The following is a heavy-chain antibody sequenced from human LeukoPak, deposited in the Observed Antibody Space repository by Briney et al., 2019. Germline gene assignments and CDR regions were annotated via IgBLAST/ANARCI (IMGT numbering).Heavy chain of an antibody. Sequence: PSETLSLTCTVSGGSISSGSYYWSWIRQPAGKGLEWIGRIYTSGSTNYNPSLKSRVTISVDTSKNQFSLKLSSVTAADTAVYYCAREHHITIFGVANDAFDIWGQGTMVTVSS. D-gene: IGHD3-3*01. J-gene: IGHJ3*02. CDR2: IYTSGST. CDR3: AREHHITIFGVANDAFDI. V-gene: IGHV4-61*02. CDR1: GGSISSGSYY.